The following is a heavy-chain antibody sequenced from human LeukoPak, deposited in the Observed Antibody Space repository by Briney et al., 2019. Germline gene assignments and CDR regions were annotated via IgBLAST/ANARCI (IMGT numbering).Heavy chain of an antibody. V-gene: IGHV3-30*02. CDR3: AKPRTTAGTLDYFDY. J-gene: IGHJ4*02. D-gene: IGHD6-19*01. Sequence: PGGSLRLSCAAAGFTFSNYVMHWVRQAPGKGLEWVAFTLSDGSSKYYADSVKGRFTISGDNSKNTLYLQMNSLRPEDTAVYYCAKPRTTAGTLDYFDYWGQGTLVTVSS. CDR1: GFTFSNYV. CDR2: TLSDGSSK.